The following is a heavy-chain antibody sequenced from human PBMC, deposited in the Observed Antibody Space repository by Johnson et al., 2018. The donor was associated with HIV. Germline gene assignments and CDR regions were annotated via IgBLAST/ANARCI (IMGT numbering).Heavy chain of an antibody. J-gene: IGHJ3*02. V-gene: IGHV3-7*05. CDR1: GFTFSSYW. Sequence: VQLVESGGGLVQPGGSLRLSCAASGFTFSSYWMSWVRQAPGKGLEWVANIKQDGSEKYDVDSVKGRFTISRYNAKNSLYLQMNSLKTEDTAVYYCTTDEYSGYGGAFDIWGQGTMVTVSS. CDR2: IKQDGSEK. D-gene: IGHD5-12*01. CDR3: TTDEYSGYGGAFDI.